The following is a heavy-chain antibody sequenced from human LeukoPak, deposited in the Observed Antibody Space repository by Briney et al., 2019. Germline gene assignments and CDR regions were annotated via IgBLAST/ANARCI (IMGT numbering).Heavy chain of an antibody. J-gene: IGHJ4*02. V-gene: IGHV4-59*01. D-gene: IGHD6-19*01. Sequence: SETLSLTCTVSGGSISSYYWSWLRQPPGKGLEWIGYIYYSGSTNYNPSLKSRVTISVDTSKNQFSLKLSCVTAADTAVYYCASRDSSGWLPWGQGTLVTVSS. CDR2: IYYSGST. CDR3: ASRDSSGWLP. CDR1: GGSISSYY.